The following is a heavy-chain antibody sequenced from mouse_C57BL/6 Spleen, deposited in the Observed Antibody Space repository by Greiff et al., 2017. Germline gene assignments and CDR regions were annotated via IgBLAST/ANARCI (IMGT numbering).Heavy chain of an antibody. V-gene: IGHV5-17*01. CDR3: ASLANNGYYVVCVFDY. D-gene: IGHD2-3*01. J-gene: IGHJ2*01. CDR2: ISSGSSTI. Sequence: EVHLVESGGGLVKPGGSLKLSCAASGFTFSDYGMHWVRQAPEKGLEWVAYISSGSSTIYYADTVKGRFTISRDNAKNTLFLQMTSLRSEDTAMYYCASLANNGYYVVCVFDYWGQGTTLTVSS. CDR1: GFTFSDYG.